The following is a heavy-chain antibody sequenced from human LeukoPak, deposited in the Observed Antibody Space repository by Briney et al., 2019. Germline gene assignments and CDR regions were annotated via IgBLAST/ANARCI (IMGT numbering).Heavy chain of an antibody. CDR2: IYYSGST. V-gene: IGHV4-31*03. CDR3: ATQLTVGLFDY. J-gene: IGHJ4*02. CDR1: SGSISRGGYY. Sequence: PSETLSLTCIVSSGSISRGGYYWSWIRQHPGKGLEWIGYIYYSGSTYYNPSLKSRVTISVDTSKNQFSLKLSSVTAADTAVYYCATQLTVGLFDYWGQGTLVTVSS. D-gene: IGHD2-2*01.